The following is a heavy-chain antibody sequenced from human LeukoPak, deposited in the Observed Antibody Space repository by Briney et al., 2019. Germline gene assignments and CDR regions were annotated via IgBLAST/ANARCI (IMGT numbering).Heavy chain of an antibody. CDR1: GYTFTSYA. V-gene: IGHV1-3*01. CDR3: ARSFRKSWAFDI. CDR2: INAGNGNT. Sequence: ASVKVSCKASGYTFTSYAMHWVRQAPGQRLEWMGWINAGNGNTKYSQKFQGRVTITRDTSASTAYMELSSLRSEDTAVYYCARSFRKSWAFDIWGQGTMVTVS. J-gene: IGHJ3*02.